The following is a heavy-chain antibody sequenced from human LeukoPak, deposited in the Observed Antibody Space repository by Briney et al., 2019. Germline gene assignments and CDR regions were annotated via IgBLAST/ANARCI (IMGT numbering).Heavy chain of an antibody. CDR1: GFTFSSYS. D-gene: IGHD3-3*01. V-gene: IGHV3-21*01. CDR2: ISSSSSYI. Sequence: PGGSLRLSCAASGFTFSSYSMNWVRQAPGKGLEWVSSISSSSSYIYYADSVKGRFTISRDNAKNPLYLQMNSLRAEDTAVYYCARDTQYYDFWSGYGGGNAFDIWGQGTMVTVSS. J-gene: IGHJ3*02. CDR3: ARDTQYYDFWSGYGGGNAFDI.